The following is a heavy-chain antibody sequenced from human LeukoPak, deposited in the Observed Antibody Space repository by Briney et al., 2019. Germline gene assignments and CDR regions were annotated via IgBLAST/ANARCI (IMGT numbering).Heavy chain of an antibody. J-gene: IGHJ4*02. CDR3: ARGYCSSTSCYTLDY. CDR1: GGTFSSYA. D-gene: IGHD2-2*02. CDR2: IIPTFGTA. V-gene: IGHV1-69*05. Sequence: SVKVSCKASGGTFSSYAISWVRQAPGQGLEWMGGIIPTFGTANYAQKFQGRVTITTDESTSTAYMELSSLRSDDTAVYYCARGYCSSTSCYTLDYWGQGTLVTVSS.